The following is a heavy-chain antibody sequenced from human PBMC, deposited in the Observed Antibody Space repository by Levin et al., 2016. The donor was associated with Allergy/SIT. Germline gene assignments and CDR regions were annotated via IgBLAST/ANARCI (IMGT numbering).Heavy chain of an antibody. V-gene: IGHV4-39*01. CDR2: IYYSGST. J-gene: IGHJ4*02. Sequence: SETLSLTCTVSGGSISSSSYYWGWIRQPPGKGLEWIGSIYYSGSTYYNPSLKSRVTISVDTSKNQFSLKLSSVTAADTAVYYCARLEYYFDYWGQGTLVTVSS. CDR3: ARLEYYFDY. CDR1: GGSISSSSYY. D-gene: IGHD3-3*01.